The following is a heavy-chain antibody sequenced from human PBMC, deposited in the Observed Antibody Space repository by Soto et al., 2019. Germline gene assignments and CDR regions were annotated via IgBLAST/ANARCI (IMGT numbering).Heavy chain of an antibody. J-gene: IGHJ6*02. Sequence: QVQLMRSGTEEKNPGASVKVSCKASGYTFTSYAIHWVRQAPGQKLEWMGWINAGNGDTKYSQNFQGRVTIIRDTSASTGYMEVSSLTSEDTAVYYCARGDCAGGSCQTYGLDVWGQGTTVTVSS. D-gene: IGHD2-15*01. CDR3: ARGDCAGGSCQTYGLDV. CDR1: GYTFTSYA. V-gene: IGHV1-3*05. CDR2: INAGNGDT.